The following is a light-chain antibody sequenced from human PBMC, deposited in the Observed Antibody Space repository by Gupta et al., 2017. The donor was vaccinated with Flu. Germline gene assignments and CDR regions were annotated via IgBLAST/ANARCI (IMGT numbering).Light chain of an antibody. Sequence: SYELPQPPSVSVSPGQTASITCSGDKLGGKYACCYQQKPGRSPVLFIFQDSKRPSGIPERFSASNSGNTATLTISGTQAMDEADYSFQSWDSSTAVVFGGGTKLTVL. J-gene: IGLJ2*01. V-gene: IGLV3-1*01. CDR2: QDS. CDR1: KLGGKY. CDR3: QSWDSSTAVV.